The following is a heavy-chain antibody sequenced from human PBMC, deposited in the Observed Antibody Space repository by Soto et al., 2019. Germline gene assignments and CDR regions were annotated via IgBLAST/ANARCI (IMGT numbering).Heavy chain of an antibody. CDR2: ISPTGGST. D-gene: IGHD5-18*01. CDR1: GYTHTFNTYA. V-gene: IGHV3-23*01. CDR3: ARDKSWTIIQLWFTIGKSWFDP. J-gene: IGHJ5*02. Sequence: PGGSLRLSCASSGYTHTFNTYAMSWVRQAPGKGLEWVAGISPTGGSTYYADSVKGRFTISRDNSKDTLFLQMNSLRAEDTAVYYCARDKSWTIIQLWFTIGKSWFDPWGQGTLVTVSS.